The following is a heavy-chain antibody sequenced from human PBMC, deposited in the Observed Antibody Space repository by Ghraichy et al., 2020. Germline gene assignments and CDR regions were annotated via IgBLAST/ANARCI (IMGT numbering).Heavy chain of an antibody. V-gene: IGHV3-9*02. J-gene: IGHJ6*02. CDR2: IFWGGGGV. CDR3: ANDVKPGGADV. Sequence: GGSLRLSCVASGFTSLDHAVHWVRQAPGKGLEWVSGIFWGGGGVGYADSVKGRFTISRDKAKNSLYLQMNSLRPEDTALHYCANDVKPGGADVWGQGTMVTVSS. CDR1: GFTSLDHA. D-gene: IGHD6-25*01.